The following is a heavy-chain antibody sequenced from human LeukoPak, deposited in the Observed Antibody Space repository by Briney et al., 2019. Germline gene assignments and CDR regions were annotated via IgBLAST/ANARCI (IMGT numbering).Heavy chain of an antibody. V-gene: IGHV3-15*01. CDR2: IKSKSDGGAT. J-gene: IGHJ4*02. D-gene: IGHD4-23*01. Sequence: PGGSLRLSCAASGFTFSIYWMSWVRQAPGKGLEWVGRIKSKSDGGATDYPAPVKGRFTISRDDSKNTLYLQMNSLKTEDTAVYYCTTERGGPTPDCWGQGTLVTVSS. CDR3: TTERGGPTPDC. CDR1: GFTFSIYW.